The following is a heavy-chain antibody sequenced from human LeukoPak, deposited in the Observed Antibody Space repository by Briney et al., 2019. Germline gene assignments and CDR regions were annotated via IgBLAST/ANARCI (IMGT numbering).Heavy chain of an antibody. CDR2: IKNDGSEI. CDR3: AKGYNSGYSYGYGDY. J-gene: IGHJ4*02. Sequence: GGSLRLSCAASGLDFRDYWMNWVRQAPGKGLEWVANIKNDGSEINYVDSVKGRFTISRDNARNSLYLQMNSLRDEDTAVYYCAKGYNSGYSYGYGDYWGQGTLVTVSS. CDR1: GLDFRDYW. V-gene: IGHV3-7*01. D-gene: IGHD5-18*01.